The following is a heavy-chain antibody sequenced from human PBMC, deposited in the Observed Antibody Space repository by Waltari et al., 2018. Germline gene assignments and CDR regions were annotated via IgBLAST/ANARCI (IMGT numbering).Heavy chain of an antibody. V-gene: IGHV3-30*18. CDR3: AKGVATITVY. J-gene: IGHJ4*02. CDR1: GFTFSSYG. D-gene: IGHD5-12*01. Sequence: QVQLVESGGGVVQPGRSLRLSCAASGFTFSSYGMHWVRQAPGKGLGGVAVISYDGSNKYYADSVKGRFTISRDNSKNTLYLQMNSLRAEDTAVYYCAKGVATITVYWGQGTLVTVSS. CDR2: ISYDGSNK.